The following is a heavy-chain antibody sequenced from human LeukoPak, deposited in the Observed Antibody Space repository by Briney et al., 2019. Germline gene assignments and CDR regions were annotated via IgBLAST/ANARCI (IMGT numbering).Heavy chain of an antibody. CDR2: IRYDGSNK. J-gene: IGHJ4*02. Sequence: GGSLRLSCEASEFTFSNYWMSWVRQAPGKGLEWVAFIRYDGSNKHYADSVKGRFTISRDNSKNTLYLQTNSLRAEDTAVYYCSRGEQQLDSLDYWGQGTLVTVSS. CDR3: SRGEQQLDSLDY. CDR1: EFTFSNYW. D-gene: IGHD6-13*01. V-gene: IGHV3-30*02.